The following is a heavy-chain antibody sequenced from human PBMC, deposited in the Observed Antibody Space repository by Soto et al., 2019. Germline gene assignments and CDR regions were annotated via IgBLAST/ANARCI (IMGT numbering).Heavy chain of an antibody. V-gene: IGHV4-59*01. CDR1: GRSISSYY. D-gene: IGHD5-12*01. Sequence: PSETLSLTCTVSGRSISSYYWSWIRQPPGKGLEWIGYIYYSGSTNYNPSLKSRVTISVDTSKNQFSLKLSSVTAADTAVYYCAREVGGYSGYEYYYYMDVWGKGTTVTVSS. J-gene: IGHJ6*03. CDR2: IYYSGST. CDR3: AREVGGYSGYEYYYYMDV.